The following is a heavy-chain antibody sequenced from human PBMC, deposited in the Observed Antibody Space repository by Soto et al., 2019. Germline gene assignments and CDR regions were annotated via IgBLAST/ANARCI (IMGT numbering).Heavy chain of an antibody. CDR1: GGSISSGDYY. CDR2: IYYSGST. D-gene: IGHD4-17*01. J-gene: IGHJ6*02. Sequence: PSETMSLTCTVSGGSISSGDYYWSWIRQPPGKGLEWIGYIYYSGSTYYNPSLKSRVTISVDTSKNQFSLKLSSVTAADTAVYYCARLPPWGDYEEVYYYGMDVWGQGTTVTVSS. V-gene: IGHV4-30-4*01. CDR3: ARLPPWGDYEEVYYYGMDV.